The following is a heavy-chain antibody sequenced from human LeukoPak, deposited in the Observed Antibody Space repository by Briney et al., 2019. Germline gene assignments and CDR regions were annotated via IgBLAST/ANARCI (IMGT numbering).Heavy chain of an antibody. CDR1: GYTFTNNY. Sequence: APVKVSCKASGYTFTNNYLHWVRQAPGQGLEWMGMIYLRDGSTSYAQNFQGRVTVTRDTSTTTVHMELRGLRSEDTAVYYCARDQEGFDYWGQGTVVTVSS. CDR2: IYLRDGST. CDR3: ARDQEGFDY. J-gene: IGHJ4*02. V-gene: IGHV1-46*01.